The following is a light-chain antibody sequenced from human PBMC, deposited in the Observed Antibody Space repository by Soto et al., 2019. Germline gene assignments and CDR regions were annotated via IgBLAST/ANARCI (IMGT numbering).Light chain of an antibody. V-gene: IGLV2-14*01. CDR2: DVS. CDR1: SGDVGGYNY. J-gene: IGLJ2*01. Sequence: QSVLTQPASVSGSPGQSITISCTGTSGDVGGYNYVSWYQQHPGKAPKLTIYDVSNRPSGVSNRFSGSKSGNTASLTISGLQAEDEADYYCSSYTSSSTVLFGGGTKLTVL. CDR3: SSYTSSSTVL.